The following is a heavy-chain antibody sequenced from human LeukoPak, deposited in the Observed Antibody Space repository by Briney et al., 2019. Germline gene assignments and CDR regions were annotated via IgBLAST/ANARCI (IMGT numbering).Heavy chain of an antibody. V-gene: IGHV4-59*01. Sequence: PSETLSLTCTVSGGSISSYYWSWIRQPPGKGLEWIGYIYYSGSTNYNPSLKSRVTISVDTSKNQFSLKLSSVTAADTAVYYCARALARPAYFDYWGQGTLVTVPS. CDR2: IYYSGST. CDR1: GGSISSYY. J-gene: IGHJ4*02. D-gene: IGHD6-6*01. CDR3: ARALARPAYFDY.